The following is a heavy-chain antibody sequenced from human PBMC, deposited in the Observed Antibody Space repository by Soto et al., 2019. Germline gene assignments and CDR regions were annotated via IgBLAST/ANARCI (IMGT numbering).Heavy chain of an antibody. Sequence: SVKVSCKASGGTFSSYAISWVRQAPGQGLEWMGGIIPIFGTANYAQKFQGRVTITADESTSTAYMELSSLRSEDTAVYYCARDRLRVRYCISTSCYLPPVAFDPWGQGTLVTVSS. J-gene: IGHJ5*02. D-gene: IGHD2-2*01. CDR1: GGTFSSYA. CDR3: ARDRLRVRYCISTSCYLPPVAFDP. CDR2: IIPIFGTA. V-gene: IGHV1-69*13.